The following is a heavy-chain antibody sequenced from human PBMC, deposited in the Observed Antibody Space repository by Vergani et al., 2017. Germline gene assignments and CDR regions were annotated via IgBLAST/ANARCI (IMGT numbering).Heavy chain of an antibody. Sequence: EVQLVESGGGLIHPGGSLRLSCEGSGFSFSGYWMHWVRQSPEKGLVWVSRIKSDGSITNYADSVKGRFTISRDNAKNTLYLEMNSLRADDSAVYYCTKAGQYDSDNFHDSWGQGALVTVAS. CDR2: IKSDGSIT. J-gene: IGHJ1*01. CDR3: TKAGQYDSDNFHDS. CDR1: GFSFSGYW. D-gene: IGHD3-22*01. V-gene: IGHV3-74*01.